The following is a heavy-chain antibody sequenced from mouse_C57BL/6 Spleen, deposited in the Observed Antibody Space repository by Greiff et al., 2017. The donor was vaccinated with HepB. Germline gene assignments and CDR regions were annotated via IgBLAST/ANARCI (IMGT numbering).Heavy chain of an antibody. CDR3: ARGGYGLFAY. V-gene: IGHV3-6*01. CDR1: GYSITSGYY. CDR2: ISYDGSN. D-gene: IGHD2-2*01. J-gene: IGHJ3*01. Sequence: EVKLQESGPGLVKPSQSLSLTCSVTGYSITSGYYWNWIRQFPGNKLEWMGYISYDGSNNYNPSLKNRISITRDTPKNQFFLKLNSVTTEDTATYYCARGGYGLFAYWGQGTLVTVSA.